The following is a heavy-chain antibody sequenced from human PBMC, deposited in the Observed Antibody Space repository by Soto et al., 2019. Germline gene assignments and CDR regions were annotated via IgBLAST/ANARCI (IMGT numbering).Heavy chain of an antibody. D-gene: IGHD3-22*01. J-gene: IGHJ6*02. CDR3: VGGYYDYYYYGMDV. Sequence: SVKVSCKASGFTFTSSAVQWVRQVRGQRLEWIGWIVVGSGNTNYAQKFRERVTITRDMSTSTAYMELSSLRSEDTAVYYCVGGYYDYYYYGMDVWGQGTTVTVSS. CDR1: GFTFTSSA. V-gene: IGHV1-58*01. CDR2: IVVGSGNT.